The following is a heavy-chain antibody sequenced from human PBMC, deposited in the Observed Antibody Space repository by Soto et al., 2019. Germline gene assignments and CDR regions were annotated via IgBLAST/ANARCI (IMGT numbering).Heavy chain of an antibody. V-gene: IGHV3-33*01. CDR3: ARDRGYSYGYVFDY. CDR1: GFTFSSYG. Sequence: GGSLRLSCAASGFTFSSYGMHWVRQAPGKGLEWVAVIWYDGSNKYYADSVKGRFTISRDNSKNTLYLQMNSLRAEDTAVYYCARDRGYSYGYVFDYWGQGTLVTVSS. J-gene: IGHJ4*02. CDR2: IWYDGSNK. D-gene: IGHD5-18*01.